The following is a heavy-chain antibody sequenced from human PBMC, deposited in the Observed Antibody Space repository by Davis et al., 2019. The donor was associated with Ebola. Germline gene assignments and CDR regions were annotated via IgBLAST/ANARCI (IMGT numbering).Heavy chain of an antibody. Sequence: SETLSLTCTVSGGSISSYYWSWIRKPPGKGLEWIGYIYYSGRTNYNPSLKSRVTISVDTSKNQFSLKLCSVTAADTAVYYCARGSAYYYGSGSYRGYGMDVWGQGTTVTVSS. J-gene: IGHJ6*02. D-gene: IGHD3-10*01. CDR1: GGSISSYY. V-gene: IGHV4-59*01. CDR3: ARGSAYYYGSGSYRGYGMDV. CDR2: IYYSGRT.